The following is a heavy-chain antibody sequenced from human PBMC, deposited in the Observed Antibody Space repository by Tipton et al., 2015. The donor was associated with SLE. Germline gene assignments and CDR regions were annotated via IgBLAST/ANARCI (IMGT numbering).Heavy chain of an antibody. D-gene: IGHD1-26*01. CDR2: IYYSGST. J-gene: IGHJ4*02. CDR3: ARGRLGDSQHHFDY. CDR1: GGSISPYY. Sequence: TLSLTCTVLGGSISPYYWTWVRQPPGKGLEWIGFIYYSGSTNYNPSLKSRVTISVDTSKNQFSLKVSSVTAADTAVYYCARGRLGDSQHHFDYWGQGTLVTVSS. V-gene: IGHV4-59*01.